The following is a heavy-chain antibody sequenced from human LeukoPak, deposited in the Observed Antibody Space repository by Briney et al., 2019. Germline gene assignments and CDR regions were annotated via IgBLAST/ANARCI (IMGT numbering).Heavy chain of an antibody. Sequence: PGGSLRLSCAASGFTVSSDYMSWVRQAPGTGLEWVSVLYSGGTTYYADSVKGRFTISRDISKNTLYLEMNSLREDDTAVYYCAREAAAGCFDYWGQGTLVTVSS. CDR2: LYSGGTT. J-gene: IGHJ4*02. V-gene: IGHV3-66*01. CDR3: AREAAAGCFDY. D-gene: IGHD6-13*01. CDR1: GFTVSSDY.